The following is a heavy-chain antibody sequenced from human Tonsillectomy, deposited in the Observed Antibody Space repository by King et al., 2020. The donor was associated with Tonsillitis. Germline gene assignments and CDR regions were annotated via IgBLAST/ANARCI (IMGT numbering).Heavy chain of an antibody. D-gene: IGHD3-16*02. CDR1: GGTFSSYA. V-gene: IGHV1-69*04. J-gene: IGHJ4*02. Sequence: QLVQSGAEVKKPGSSVKVSCKASGGTFSSYAISWVRQAPGQGLEWMGRIIPILGIANYAQKFQGRVTITADKSTSTAYMELSSLRSEDTAVYYCASGSMITFGGVIGYWGQGTLVTVSS. CDR3: ASGSMITFGGVIGY. CDR2: IIPILGIA.